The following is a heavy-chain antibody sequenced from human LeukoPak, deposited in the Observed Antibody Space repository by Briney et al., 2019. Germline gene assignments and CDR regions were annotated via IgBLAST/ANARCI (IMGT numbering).Heavy chain of an antibody. D-gene: IGHD1-7*01. V-gene: IGHV3-15*04. Sequence: GGSLRLSCVASGFTFNYAWMSWVRQVPGKGLEWVGQTVSEIDGGTTDYATPVKGRFTISRDDSKSTLYLQMNSLKIEDTAVYYCTTDEDWNYARKDVWGQGATVIVSS. CDR1: GFTFNYAW. J-gene: IGHJ6*02. CDR3: TTDEDWNYARKDV. CDR2: TVSEIDGGTT.